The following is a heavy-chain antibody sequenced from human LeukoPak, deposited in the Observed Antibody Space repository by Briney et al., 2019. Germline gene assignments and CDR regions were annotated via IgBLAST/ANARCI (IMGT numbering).Heavy chain of an antibody. Sequence: PGGSLRLSCAASGFTFSSYSMNWVRQAPGKGLEWVSSISSSSSYIYYADPVKGRFTISRDNAKNSLYLQMNSLRAEDTAVYYCARDRMITIFGVVTLDAFDIWGQGTMVTVSS. CDR1: GFTFSSYS. J-gene: IGHJ3*02. V-gene: IGHV3-21*01. CDR3: ARDRMITIFGVVTLDAFDI. D-gene: IGHD3-3*01. CDR2: ISSSSSYI.